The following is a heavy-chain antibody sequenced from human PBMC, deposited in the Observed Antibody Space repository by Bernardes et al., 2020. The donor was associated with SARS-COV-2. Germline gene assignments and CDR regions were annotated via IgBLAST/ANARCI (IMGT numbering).Heavy chain of an antibody. V-gene: IGHV3-30*18. D-gene: IGHD3-10*01. CDR1: GFTFSSYG. CDR2: ISYDGSNK. CDR3: AKDQYYYGSGSYPDY. Sequence: GGSLRLSCAASGFTFSSYGMHWVCQAPGKGLEWVAVISYDGSNKYYADSVKGRFTITRDNSKNTLYLQMNSLRAEDTAVYYCAKDQYYYGSGSYPDYWGQGTLVTVSS. J-gene: IGHJ4*02.